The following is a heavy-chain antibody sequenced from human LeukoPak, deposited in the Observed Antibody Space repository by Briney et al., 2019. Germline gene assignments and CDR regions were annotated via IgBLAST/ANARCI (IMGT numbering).Heavy chain of an antibody. J-gene: IGHJ4*02. CDR3: AKDPVDY. V-gene: IGHV3-30*02. CDR2: IRFDASNK. CDR1: GFTFRSYG. Sequence: GGSLRLSCATSGFTFRSYGMHWVRQAPGKGLEWVAFIRFDASNKYYTDSVKGRFTISRDNSKNTLYLQMNSLRAEDTAVYYCAKDPVDYWGQGTLVTVSS.